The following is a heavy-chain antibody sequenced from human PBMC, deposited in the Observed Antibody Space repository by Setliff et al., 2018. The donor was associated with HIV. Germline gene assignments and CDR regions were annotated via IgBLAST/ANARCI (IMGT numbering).Heavy chain of an antibody. CDR1: GFTFSSYG. J-gene: IGHJ4*02. D-gene: IGHD1-26*01. Sequence: PGGSLRLSCAASGFTFSSYGMHWVRQAPGKGLEWVSRIKTDGSSTSYADSVKGRFTVSRDNSKNTVYLQMNSLRAEDTAVYYCAKEGVAGSTRFDYWGQGALVTVSS. CDR2: IKTDGSST. V-gene: IGHV3-74*01. CDR3: AKEGVAGSTRFDY.